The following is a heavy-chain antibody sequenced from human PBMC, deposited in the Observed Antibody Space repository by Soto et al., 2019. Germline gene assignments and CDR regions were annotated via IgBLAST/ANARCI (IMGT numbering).Heavy chain of an antibody. V-gene: IGHV1-69*01. J-gene: IGHJ2*01. D-gene: IGHD2-21*01. Sequence: QVRLVQSGAEVKKAGSSVKVSCKASGGTFSNNAFSWVRQAPGQGLEWMGHIIPVLGTPNYAQKFQDRVTITADESTSTIYMELSRLRSEDTAVYFCARDRSVMRPTLLSWFFDLWGRGTLVSVSS. CDR2: IIPVLGTP. CDR3: ARDRSVMRPTLLSWFFDL. CDR1: GGTFSNNA.